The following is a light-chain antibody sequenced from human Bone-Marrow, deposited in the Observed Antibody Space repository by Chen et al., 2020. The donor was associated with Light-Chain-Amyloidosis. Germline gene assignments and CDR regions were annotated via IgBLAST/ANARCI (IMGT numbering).Light chain of an antibody. Sequence: QSALTQPASVSGSPGQSITISCTGTSSDVGGYNHVSWYQQHPGKAPKLMIYDVSNRPSGVSNRFSGSESGNTASLTISGLQAEDEADCYCSSYTSSRTLVFGGGTKLTVL. CDR1: SSDVGGYNH. CDR3: SSYTSSRTLV. CDR2: DVS. V-gene: IGLV2-14*03. J-gene: IGLJ2*01.